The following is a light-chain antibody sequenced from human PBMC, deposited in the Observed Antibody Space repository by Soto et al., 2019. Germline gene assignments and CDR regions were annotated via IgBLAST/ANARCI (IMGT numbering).Light chain of an antibody. CDR1: QSVSSSY. Sequence: EIVLTQSPGTLSLSPGERATLSCRASQSVSSSYLAWYQQRPGQAPRLLIYGAPSRATGIPDRFSGSGSGTDFTLTISRLEPEDFAAYYCQHYGTSWWTFGQGTQVESK. J-gene: IGKJ1*01. V-gene: IGKV3-20*01. CDR2: GAP. CDR3: QHYGTSWWT.